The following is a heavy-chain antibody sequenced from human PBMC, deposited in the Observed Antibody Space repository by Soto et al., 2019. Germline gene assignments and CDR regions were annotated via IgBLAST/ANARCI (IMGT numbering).Heavy chain of an antibody. CDR1: GFTFSSYG. D-gene: IGHD1-26*01. V-gene: IGHV3-21*01. Sequence: EVQLVESGGGLVKPGGSLRLSCATSGFTFSSYGMNWFRQAPGKGLEWVSSLSGDNFYIYYADSVKGRFTVSRDNAKNSLFLQMKSLRAEDTAVYYCARWQPWNLLPGGYWGQGTLVTVSS. J-gene: IGHJ4*02. CDR2: LSGDNFYI. CDR3: ARWQPWNLLPGGY.